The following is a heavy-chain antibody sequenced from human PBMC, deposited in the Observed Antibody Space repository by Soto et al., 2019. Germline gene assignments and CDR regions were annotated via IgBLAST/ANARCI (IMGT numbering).Heavy chain of an antibody. Sequence: SVKVSCKASGGTFSSYAISWVRQAPGQGLEWMGGIIPIFGTANYAQKFQGRVTITAGESTGTAYMELSSLRSEDTAVYYCARNPKEYYFDYWGQGTLVTVSS. CDR2: IIPIFGTA. CDR1: GGTFSSYA. V-gene: IGHV1-69*13. J-gene: IGHJ4*02. CDR3: ARNPKEYYFDY.